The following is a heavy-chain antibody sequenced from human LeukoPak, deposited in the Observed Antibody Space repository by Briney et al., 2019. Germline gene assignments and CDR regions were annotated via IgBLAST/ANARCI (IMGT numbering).Heavy chain of an antibody. CDR1: GFLFSSYT. J-gene: IGHJ4*02. Sequence: GGSLRLSCAASGFLFSSYTMTWVRQAPGKGLEWVAVISYDGSHKYYADSVKGRFTISRDNSKNTLYLQMNSLRAEDTAVYYCARGVATKTVDYWGQGTLVTVSS. CDR2: ISYDGSHK. V-gene: IGHV3-30*03. CDR3: ARGVATKTVDY. D-gene: IGHD5-12*01.